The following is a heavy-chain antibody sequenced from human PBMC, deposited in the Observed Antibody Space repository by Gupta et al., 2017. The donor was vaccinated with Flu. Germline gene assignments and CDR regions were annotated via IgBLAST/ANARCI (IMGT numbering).Heavy chain of an antibody. D-gene: IGHD3-3*01. CDR1: GGSFSGFY. CDR2: INHSGST. Sequence: QVQLQQWRAGLLKPPETLSLLCAVYGGSFSGFYWSWIRQPPGKRLEWIGEINHSGSTNYNPSLQSRVTMSVDTSKSQFSLKLSSVTAADTAVYYCARGTSGYSPFDYWGQGTLVTVSS. J-gene: IGHJ4*02. CDR3: ARGTSGYSPFDY. V-gene: IGHV4-34*01.